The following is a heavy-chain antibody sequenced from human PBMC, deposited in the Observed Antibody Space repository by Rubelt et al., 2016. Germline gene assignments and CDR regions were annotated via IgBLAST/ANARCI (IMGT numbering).Heavy chain of an antibody. D-gene: IGHD3-10*01. CDR2: MCYTGNT. CDR1: GCSISPFS. Sequence: VQLLQSGPGLVKPSETLSLTCPVSGCSISPFSWSWIRQPPGQGLECLGYMCYTGNTKYNSSRRSRLSISFDTSGTRFSRKRPFGPAAETAMYYCARSPPWGSGNFYTADFDHWGQGTLVTVSP. V-gene: IGHV4-59*12. CDR3: ARSPPWGSGNFYTADFDH. J-gene: IGHJ4*02.